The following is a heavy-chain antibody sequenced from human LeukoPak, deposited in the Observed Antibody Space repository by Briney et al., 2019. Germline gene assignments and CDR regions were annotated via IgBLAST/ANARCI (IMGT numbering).Heavy chain of an antibody. Sequence: PAGSLRLSCAASGFTFSSYGMHWVRQAPGKGLEWVAVIWYDGSNKYYADSVKGRFTISRDNSKNTLYLQMNSLRAEDTAVYYCARDGYQSHNWFDPWGQGTLVTVSS. V-gene: IGHV3-33*01. D-gene: IGHD5-12*01. J-gene: IGHJ5*02. CDR2: IWYDGSNK. CDR3: ARDGYQSHNWFDP. CDR1: GFTFSSYG.